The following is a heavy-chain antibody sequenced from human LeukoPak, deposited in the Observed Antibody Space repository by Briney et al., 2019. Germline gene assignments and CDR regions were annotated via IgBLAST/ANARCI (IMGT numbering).Heavy chain of an antibody. D-gene: IGHD6-13*01. CDR3: ARDLAAAGTGDY. CDR1: GGSISSYY. V-gene: IGHV4-59*01. CDR2: IYYSGST. Sequence: SETLSLTCTVSGGSISSYYWSWIRQPPGKGLEWIGYIYYSGSTNYNPSLKSRVTISVDTSKNQFSLELSSVTAADTAVYYCARDLAAAGTGDYWGQGTLVTVSS. J-gene: IGHJ4*02.